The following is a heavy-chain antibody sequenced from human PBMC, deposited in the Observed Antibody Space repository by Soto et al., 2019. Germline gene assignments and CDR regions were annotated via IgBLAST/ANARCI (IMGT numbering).Heavy chain of an antibody. CDR1: GYTFTGYY. Sequence: QVQLVQSGAEVKKPGASVKVSCKASGYTFTGYYMHWVRQAPGQGLEWMGWINPNRGGPNYAQKFQGRVTMTRERSISTALVELCRLRSDAPAVYYCARVPRARRVNYWGVVALVTVSS. D-gene: IGHD2-21*01. V-gene: IGHV1-2*02. CDR2: INPNRGGP. CDR3: ARVPRARRVNY. J-gene: IGHJ4*02.